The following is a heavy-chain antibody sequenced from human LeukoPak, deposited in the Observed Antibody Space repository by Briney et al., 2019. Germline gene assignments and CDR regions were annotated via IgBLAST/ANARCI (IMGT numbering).Heavy chain of an antibody. CDR1: GFTFSSYA. CDR3: AKDSGLSPNWNDGSDY. V-gene: IGHV3-23*01. D-gene: IGHD1-1*01. CDR2: ISGSGGST. J-gene: IGHJ4*02. Sequence: GGSLRLSCAASGFTFSSYAMSWVRQAPGKGLEWVSAISGSGGSTYYADSVKGRFTISRDNSKNTLYLQMNSLRAEDTAVYYCAKDSGLSPNWNDGSDYWGQGTLVTVSS.